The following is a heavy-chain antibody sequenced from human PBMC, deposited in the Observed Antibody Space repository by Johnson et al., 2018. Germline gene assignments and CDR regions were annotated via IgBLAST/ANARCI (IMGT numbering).Heavy chain of an antibody. CDR3: ARARSWGIQLNYYYYGMDV. CDR1: GFTSRRYG. D-gene: IGHD5-18*01. Sequence: QVQLVQSGGGVVQPGRSLRLSCAASGFTSRRYGMRWVRQAPGKGLEWVAVISYDGSNKYYADSVKGRFTISRDNSKNTLYLQMTSLRAEDTAVYYCARARSWGIQLNYYYYGMDVWGQGTTVTVSS. V-gene: IGHV3-30*03. CDR2: ISYDGSNK. J-gene: IGHJ6*02.